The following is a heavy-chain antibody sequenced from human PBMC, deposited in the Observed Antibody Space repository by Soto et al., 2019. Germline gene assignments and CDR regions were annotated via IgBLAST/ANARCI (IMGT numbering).Heavy chain of an antibody. CDR3: GKERRGSGWSVCNF. CDR2: ISGNGNDA. V-gene: IGHV3-23*01. J-gene: IGHJ4*02. Sequence: VQLFESGGDLVQPGGSLRLSCAASGFTFRDYAMNWVRQVPGKGLEWVSDISGNGNDARYADSVKGRFSISRDNSRNTLYLHVNRLRVDDTAVYYCGKERRGSGWSVCNFWGQGTLVTVSS. CDR1: GFTFRDYA. D-gene: IGHD6-19*01.